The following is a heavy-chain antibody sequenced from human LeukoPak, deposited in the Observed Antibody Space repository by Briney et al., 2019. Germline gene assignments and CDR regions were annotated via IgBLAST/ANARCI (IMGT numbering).Heavy chain of an antibody. CDR1: GGSIRSSSYY. CDR3: ARHVSYNSGWADY. J-gene: IGHJ4*02. V-gene: IGHV4-39*01. CDR2: IYYSGST. Sequence: PSETLSLTCTVSGGSIRSSSYYWGWIRQPSGKGLEWIGSIYYSGSTYYNPSLKSRVTISVDTSKNQFSLKLSSVTAADTAVYYCARHVSYNSGWADYWGQGTLVTVPS. D-gene: IGHD6-19*01.